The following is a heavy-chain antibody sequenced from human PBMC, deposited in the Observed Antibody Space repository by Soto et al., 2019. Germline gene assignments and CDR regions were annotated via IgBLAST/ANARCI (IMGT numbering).Heavy chain of an antibody. Sequence: QVQLQQWGAGLLKPSETLSLTCAVYGGSFSGYYWSWIRQPPGKGLEWIGEINHSGSTNYNPSLKSRVTISVDTSKNPFSLKLSSVTAADTAVYYCARGPLVVDDYWGQGTLVTVSS. CDR2: INHSGST. CDR1: GGSFSGYY. V-gene: IGHV4-34*01. CDR3: ARGPLVVDDY. J-gene: IGHJ4*02. D-gene: IGHD3-22*01.